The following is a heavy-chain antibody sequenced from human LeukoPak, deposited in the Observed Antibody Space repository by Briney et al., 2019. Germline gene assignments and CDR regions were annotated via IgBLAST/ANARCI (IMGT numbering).Heavy chain of an antibody. Sequence: PSETLSLTCTVSGGSISSHYWSWIRQPPGKGLEWIGYIYYSGSTNYNPSLKSRVTISVDTSKNQLSLKLSSVTAADTAVYYCARQEHGDYVYIYWGQGTLVTVSS. CDR2: IYYSGST. CDR1: GGSISSHY. J-gene: IGHJ4*02. V-gene: IGHV4-59*08. D-gene: IGHD4-17*01. CDR3: ARQEHGDYVYIY.